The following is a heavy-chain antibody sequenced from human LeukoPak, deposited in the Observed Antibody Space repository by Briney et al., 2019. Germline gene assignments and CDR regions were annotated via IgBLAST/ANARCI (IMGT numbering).Heavy chain of an antibody. D-gene: IGHD1-1*01. V-gene: IGHV4-4*02. CDR1: GGSISSNNW. J-gene: IGHJ4*02. Sequence: SETLSLTCAVSGGSISSNNWWGWVRQPPGKGLVWIGEIYHSGSPNYNPSLKSRVTISVDKSRNHFSLNLSSVTAADTAVYYCARVNINNWHSCDYWGQGTLVTVSS. CDR2: IYHSGSP. CDR3: ARVNINNWHSCDY.